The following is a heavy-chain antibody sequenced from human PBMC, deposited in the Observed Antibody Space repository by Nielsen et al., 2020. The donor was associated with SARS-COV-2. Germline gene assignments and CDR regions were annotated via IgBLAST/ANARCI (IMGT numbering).Heavy chain of an antibody. J-gene: IGHJ5*02. D-gene: IGHD3-22*01. CDR1: GYTFTSYD. CDR2: ISAYNGNT. V-gene: IGHV1-18*01. CDR3: ARAPGYSSGPPRNRFDP. Sequence: ASVKVSCKASGYTFTSYDINWVRQAPGQGLEWMGWISAYNGNTNYAQKLQGRVTMTTDTSTSTAYMELRSLRSDDTAVYYCARAPGYSSGPPRNRFDPWGQGTLVTVSS.